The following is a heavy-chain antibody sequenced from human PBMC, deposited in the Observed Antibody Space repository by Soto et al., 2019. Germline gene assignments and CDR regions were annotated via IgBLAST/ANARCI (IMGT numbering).Heavy chain of an antibody. V-gene: IGHV1-2*02. Sequence: QVQLVQSGAEVEKPGAPVRVSCKTSGYTFTAYYIHWVRQAPGRGLEWMGWINPNSGVANYAQNFQGRVTMTRDTSISTVYLDLSKMRSEDTTVYYCARQGSGTEYPQYFYYGMDVWGQGTTAAAAS. D-gene: IGHD6-19*01. J-gene: IGHJ6*02. CDR1: GYTFTAYY. CDR3: ARQGSGTEYPQYFYYGMDV. CDR2: INPNSGVA.